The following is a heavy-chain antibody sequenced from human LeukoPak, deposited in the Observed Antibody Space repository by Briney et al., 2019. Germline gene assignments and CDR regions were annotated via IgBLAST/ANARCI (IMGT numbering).Heavy chain of an antibody. CDR3: TRDHPIFDY. CDR2: INTDGSST. Sequence: PGGSLTLSCAASGVTFSRYWMHWVRQAPGKGLVWVSRINTDGSSTSYADSVKGRFTISRDNAKNTLYLQMNSLRVEDTAVYYCTRDHPIFDYYGQGPVVLVS. CDR1: GVTFSRYW. V-gene: IGHV3-74*01. J-gene: IGHJ4*02.